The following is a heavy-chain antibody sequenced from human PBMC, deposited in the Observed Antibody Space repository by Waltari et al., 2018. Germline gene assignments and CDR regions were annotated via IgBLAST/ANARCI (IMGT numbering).Heavy chain of an antibody. J-gene: IGHJ4*02. CDR3: AKDMRRYCSGGSCRGFDY. Sequence: QVQLVESGGGVVQPGRSLRLSCAASGFTFSSYGMHWVRQAPGKGLEWVAVISYDGSNKYYADSVKGRFTISRDKSKNTLYLQMNSLRAEDTAVYYCAKDMRRYCSGGSCRGFDYWGQGTLVTVSS. D-gene: IGHD2-15*01. CDR2: ISYDGSNK. V-gene: IGHV3-30*18. CDR1: GFTFSSYG.